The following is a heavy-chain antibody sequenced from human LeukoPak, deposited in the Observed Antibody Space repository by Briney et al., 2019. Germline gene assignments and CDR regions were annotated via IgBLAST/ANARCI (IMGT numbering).Heavy chain of an antibody. Sequence: GGSLRLSCAASGFTFSNYGMHWVRQTPGKGLEWVAVIWYDGSDTYYADSVKGRFTTSRDNSKNTLSLQMNSLRAEDTAVYYCASDQGLYWGQGTLVTVSS. V-gene: IGHV3-33*01. D-gene: IGHD3/OR15-3a*01. J-gene: IGHJ4*02. CDR1: GFTFSNYG. CDR3: ASDQGLY. CDR2: IWYDGSDT.